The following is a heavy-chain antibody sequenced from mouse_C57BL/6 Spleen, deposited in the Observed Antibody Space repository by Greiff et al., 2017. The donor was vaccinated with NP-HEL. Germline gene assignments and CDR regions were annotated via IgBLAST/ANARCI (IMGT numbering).Heavy chain of an antibody. CDR3: ARPPLFDY. J-gene: IGHJ2*01. CDR1: GYTFTDYY. CDR2: INPNNGGT. V-gene: IGHV1-26*01. Sequence: EVQLQQSGPELVKPGASVKISCKASGYTFTDYYMNWVKQSHGKSLEWIGDINPNNGGTSYNQKFKGKATLTVDKSSSTAYMELRSLTSEDSAIYYCARPPLFDYWGQGTTLTVSS.